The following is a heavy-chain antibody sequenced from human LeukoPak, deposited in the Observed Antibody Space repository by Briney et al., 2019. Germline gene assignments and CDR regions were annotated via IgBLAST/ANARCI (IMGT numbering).Heavy chain of an antibody. CDR2: ISASDRRT. D-gene: IGHD2-15*01. J-gene: IGHJ4*02. Sequence: GGSLRLSCAASGFTFSIYAMSWVRQAPGKGPEWVSAISASDRRTYYADSVKGRLTISRDNSKNTLYLQMNSLGAEDTAMYYCAPICSSGNCFQTRFDYWGQGTLVTVSS. V-gene: IGHV3-23*01. CDR3: APICSSGNCFQTRFDY. CDR1: GFTFSIYA.